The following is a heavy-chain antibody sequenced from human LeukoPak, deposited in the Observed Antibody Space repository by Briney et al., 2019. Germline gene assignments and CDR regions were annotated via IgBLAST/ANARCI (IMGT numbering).Heavy chain of an antibody. V-gene: IGHV1-8*01. Sequence: GASVKVSCKASGYTFTSYDINRVREATGQGLDWRGWTNPNSGNTGYAQKFLGRVTMTRNTSISTAYMELSSLRSEDTAVYYCARVSITMVRGVPTNWFDPWGQGTLVTVSS. J-gene: IGHJ5*02. CDR3: ARVSITMVRGVPTNWFDP. CDR2: TNPNSGNT. CDR1: GYTFTSYD. D-gene: IGHD3-10*01.